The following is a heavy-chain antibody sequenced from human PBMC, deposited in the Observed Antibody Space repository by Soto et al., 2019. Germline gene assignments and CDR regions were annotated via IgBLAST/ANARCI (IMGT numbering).Heavy chain of an antibody. D-gene: IGHD2-15*01. J-gene: IGHJ5*02. CDR2: ISSSSSTI. CDR3: ARSSGVEDWFDP. CDR1: GFTFSSYS. Sequence: GGSLRLSCAASGFTFSSYSMNWVRQAPGKGLEWVSYISSSSSTIYYPGSVKGRFTISRENAKNSLYLQMNSLRDEDTAVYYCARSSGVEDWFDPWGQGTLVTVSS. V-gene: IGHV3-48*02.